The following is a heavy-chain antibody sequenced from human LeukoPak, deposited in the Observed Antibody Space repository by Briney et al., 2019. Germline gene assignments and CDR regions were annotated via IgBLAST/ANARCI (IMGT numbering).Heavy chain of an antibody. V-gene: IGHV1-18*04. CDR1: GYTFTSYC. CDR2: INADNGNT. Sequence: GASLKLSCEASGYTFTSYCISWVRQAPGKGLEWMAYINADNGNTNYAQNLQGRVTMSTDTSTSTDYMELRSLRADDTAVYYCARDPRPTPYGSGSYLDYWGQGTLVTVSS. J-gene: IGHJ4*02. D-gene: IGHD3-10*01. CDR3: ARDPRPTPYGSGSYLDY.